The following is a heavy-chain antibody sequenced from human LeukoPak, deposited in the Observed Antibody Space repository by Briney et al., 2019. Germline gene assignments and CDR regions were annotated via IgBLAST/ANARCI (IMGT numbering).Heavy chain of an antibody. J-gene: IGHJ3*02. Sequence: GGSLRLSCAASGFTFSSYTMNWVRQAPGKGLEWVSAISGSGVGTYYADSVKGRFTISRDNSWNTLYLQMSSLRAEDTAVYYCAKDQVISGSEASDIWGQGIMVTVSS. D-gene: IGHD2-21*01. CDR1: GFTFSSYT. CDR2: ISGSGVGT. CDR3: AKDQVISGSEASDI. V-gene: IGHV3-23*01.